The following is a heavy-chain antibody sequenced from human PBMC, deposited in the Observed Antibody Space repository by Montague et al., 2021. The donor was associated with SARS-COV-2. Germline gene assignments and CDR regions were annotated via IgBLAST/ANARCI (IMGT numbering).Heavy chain of an antibody. D-gene: IGHD3-22*01. CDR3: ARVAGGYYHDSSAYFDY. CDR1: GGSFSGYY. J-gene: IGHJ4*02. CDR2: INQSGST. Sequence: SETLFLTCAVYGGSFSGYYWGWIRQPPGKGLEWIGEINQSGSTNYNPSLKSRVTLSVGTSKKQFSLKLSSLTAADTAVYYCARVAGGYYHDSSAYFDYWGQGSLVTVSS. V-gene: IGHV4-34*01.